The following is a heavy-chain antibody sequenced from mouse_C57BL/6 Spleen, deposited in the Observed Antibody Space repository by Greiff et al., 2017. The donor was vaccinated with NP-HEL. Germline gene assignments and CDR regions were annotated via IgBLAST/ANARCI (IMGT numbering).Heavy chain of an antibody. J-gene: IGHJ1*03. CDR2: IYPGSGST. D-gene: IGHD2-1*01. V-gene: IGHV1-55*01. Sequence: QVQLQQPGAELVKPGASVKMSCKASGYTFTSYWITWVKQRPGQGLEWIGDIYPGSGSTNYNEKFKSKATLTVDTSSSTAYMQLSSLTSKDSAVYYCARVYYGNWYFDVWGTGTTVTVSS. CDR1: GYTFTSYW. CDR3: ARVYYGNWYFDV.